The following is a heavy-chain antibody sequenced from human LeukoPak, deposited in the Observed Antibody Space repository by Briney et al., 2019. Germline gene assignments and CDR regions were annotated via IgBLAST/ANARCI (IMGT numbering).Heavy chain of an antibody. D-gene: IGHD6-13*01. CDR3: ARGRSIAAAGISQNWFDP. Sequence: SETLSLTCAVYGGSFSGYYWSWIRQPPGKGLEWIGEINHSGSTNYNPSLKSRVTISVDTSKNQFSLKLSSVTAADTAVYYCARGRSIAAAGISQNWFDPWGQGTLVTVSS. CDR2: INHSGST. V-gene: IGHV4-34*01. J-gene: IGHJ5*02. CDR1: GGSFSGYY.